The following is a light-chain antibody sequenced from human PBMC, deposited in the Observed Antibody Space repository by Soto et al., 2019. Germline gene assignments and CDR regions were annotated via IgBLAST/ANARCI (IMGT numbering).Light chain of an antibody. CDR3: QSYDTSLSAWV. CDR1: SSNIGAGHD. Sequence: QSGLTQPPSVSAAPGQRVTISCTGSSSNIGAGHDVHWYQQLPGTAPKVLIYGNTNRPSGVPHRFSGSKSGTSASLTITGLQAEDEADFYCQSYDTSLSAWVFGGGTQLTVL. CDR2: GNT. V-gene: IGLV1-40*01. J-gene: IGLJ3*02.